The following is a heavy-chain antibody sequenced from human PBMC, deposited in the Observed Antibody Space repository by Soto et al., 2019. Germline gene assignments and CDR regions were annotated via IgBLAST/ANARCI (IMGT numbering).Heavy chain of an antibody. Sequence: GGSLRLSCAASGFTFSSYGMHWVRQAPGKGLEWVAVISYDGSNKYYADSVKGRFTISRDNSKNTLYLQMNSLRAEDTAVYYCAKVGSLLWFGELWTDAFDIWGQGTMVTVSS. V-gene: IGHV3-30*18. CDR2: ISYDGSNK. CDR3: AKVGSLLWFGELWTDAFDI. D-gene: IGHD3-10*01. CDR1: GFTFSSYG. J-gene: IGHJ3*02.